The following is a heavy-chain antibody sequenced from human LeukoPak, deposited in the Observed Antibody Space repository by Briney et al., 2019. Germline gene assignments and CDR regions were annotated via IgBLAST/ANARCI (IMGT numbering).Heavy chain of an antibody. CDR3: AGVRSSGYYFNFDY. J-gene: IGHJ4*02. D-gene: IGHD3-22*01. CDR2: XCYDGSNK. Sequence: XCYDGSNKYYADSVKCRFTISRDNSKNTLYLQMNSLRAEDTAVYYCAGVRSSGYYFNFDYWGQGTLVTVSS. V-gene: IGHV3-33*01.